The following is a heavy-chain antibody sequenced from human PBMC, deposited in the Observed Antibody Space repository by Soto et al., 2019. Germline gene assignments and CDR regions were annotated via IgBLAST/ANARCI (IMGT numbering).Heavy chain of an antibody. CDR3: ARVPPPYYDSSYHAFDI. D-gene: IGHD3-22*01. V-gene: IGHV1-18*01. J-gene: IGHJ3*02. CDR2: ISAYNGNT. Sequence: AASVKVSCKASGYTFTSYGISWVRQAPGQGLEWMGRISAYNGNTNYAQKLQGRVTMTTDTSTSTAYMELRSLRSDDTAVYYCARVPPPYYDSSYHAFDIWGQGTMVTVSS. CDR1: GYTFTSYG.